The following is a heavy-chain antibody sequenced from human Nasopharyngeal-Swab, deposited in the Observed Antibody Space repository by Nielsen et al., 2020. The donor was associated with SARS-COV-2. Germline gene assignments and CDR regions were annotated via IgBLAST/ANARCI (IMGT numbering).Heavy chain of an antibody. CDR1: GFTFSDYY. CDR2: ISSSSSYT. Sequence: GESLKISCAASGFTFSDYYMSWIRQAPGKGLEWVSYISSSSSYTNYADSVKGRFTISRDNAKNSLYLQMNSLRAEDTAVYYCARDSSGWYPDLDYWGQGTLVTVSS. D-gene: IGHD6-19*01. V-gene: IGHV3-11*05. CDR3: ARDSSGWYPDLDY. J-gene: IGHJ4*02.